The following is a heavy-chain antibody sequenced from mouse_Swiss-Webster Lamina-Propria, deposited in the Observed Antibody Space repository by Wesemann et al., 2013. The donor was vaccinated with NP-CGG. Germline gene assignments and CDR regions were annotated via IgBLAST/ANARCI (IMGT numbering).Heavy chain of an antibody. CDR2: ISSGGSYT. CDR1: GFTFSSYT. Sequence: DVKLVESGGGLVKPGGSLKLSCAASGFTFSSYTMSWVRQTPEKRLEWVATISSGGSYTYYPDSVKGRFTISRDNAKNTLYLQMSSLKSEDTAMYYCTRDGTPLDYWGQGTTLTVSS. CDR3: TRDGTPLDY. J-gene: IGHJ2*01. V-gene: IGHV5-6-4*01.